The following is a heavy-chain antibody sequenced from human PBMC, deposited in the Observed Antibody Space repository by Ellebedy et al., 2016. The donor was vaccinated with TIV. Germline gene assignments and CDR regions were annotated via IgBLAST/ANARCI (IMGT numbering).Heavy chain of an antibody. CDR3: ARDTRYYESSHSFDDTLDN. J-gene: IGHJ3*02. CDR1: GNSISSYF. V-gene: IGHV4-59*01. D-gene: IGHD3-22*01. Sequence: PSETLSLTCTVSGNSISSYFWSWIRQPPGKGLEWIAHIHYSGETNYNPSLKSRATITVDTSKNQFSLELRSVTAADTAVYYCARDTRYYESSHSFDDTLDNWGQGTTVTVFS. CDR2: IHYSGET.